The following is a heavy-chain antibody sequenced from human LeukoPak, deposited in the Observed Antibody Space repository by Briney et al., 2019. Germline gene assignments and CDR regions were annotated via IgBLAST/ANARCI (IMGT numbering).Heavy chain of an antibody. Sequence: SETLSLTCTVSGGSISSSYYCCCLLHPPPGKLLESIGSIYYSESTYHNPSLKSRVTISVDTSKNQFSLKLSSVTAADTAVYYCARVPTMTFFDYWGQGTLVTVSS. CDR1: GGSISSSYYC. CDR2: IYYSEST. J-gene: IGHJ4*02. D-gene: IGHD4-17*01. CDR3: ARVPTMTFFDY. V-gene: IGHV4-39*01.